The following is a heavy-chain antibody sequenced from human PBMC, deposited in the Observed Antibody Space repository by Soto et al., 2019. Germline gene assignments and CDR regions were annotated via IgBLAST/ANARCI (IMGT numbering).Heavy chain of an antibody. J-gene: IGHJ5*01. CDR2: MNPRSGNT. Sequence: QVQLVQSGVEVKKPGASVKVSCKTSGYTFITYEITWVQQAPGQGLEWMGWMNPRSGNTGYAQKFQGRVAMTRNTSVNTAYLELSDLTSEDTAVYYCARGDSFTSSWYWFDSWGQGTLVTVSS. D-gene: IGHD6-13*01. V-gene: IGHV1-8*01. CDR1: GYTFITYE. CDR3: ARGDSFTSSWYWFDS.